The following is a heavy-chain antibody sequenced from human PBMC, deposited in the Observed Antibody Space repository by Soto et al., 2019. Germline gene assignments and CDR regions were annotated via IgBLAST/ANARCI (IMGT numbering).Heavy chain of an antibody. D-gene: IGHD3-10*01. J-gene: IGHJ5*02. CDR2: IYYSGIX. V-gene: IGHV4-39*01. CDR3: ARLVIFGWLDP. CDR1: CGSISSIDYY. Sequence: PSETLSLTCTVSCGSISSIDYYWGWIRQPPGKCLEWIGTIYYSGIXXYNPSLKXXVSICVETPKXQFSLXLSSVTSADEXLYYCARLVIFGWLDPWAQGTLVTVSS.